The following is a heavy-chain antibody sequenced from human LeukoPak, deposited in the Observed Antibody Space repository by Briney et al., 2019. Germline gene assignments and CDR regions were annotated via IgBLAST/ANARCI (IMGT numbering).Heavy chain of an antibody. Sequence: PGGSLRLSCAASGFTFSSYAMSWVRQAPGKGLEWVSAISGSGGSTYYADSVKGRSTISRDNSKNTLYLQMGSLSAEDMAVYYCARELGRTGAFDLWGQGTMVTVSS. CDR2: ISGSGGST. D-gene: IGHD1-26*01. J-gene: IGHJ3*01. CDR1: GFTFSSYA. V-gene: IGHV3-23*01. CDR3: ARELGRTGAFDL.